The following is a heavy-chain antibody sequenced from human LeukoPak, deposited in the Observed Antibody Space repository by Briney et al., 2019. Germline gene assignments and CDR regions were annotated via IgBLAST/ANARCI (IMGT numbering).Heavy chain of an antibody. D-gene: IGHD6-13*01. CDR1: GGSISSYY. CDR3: ARLGIITAAGSNDY. J-gene: IGHJ4*02. CDR2: IYYSGST. V-gene: IGHV4-59*01. Sequence: SEPLSLTCTVSGGSISSYYWSWIRQPPGKGLEWIGYIYYSGSTNYNPSLKSRVTISVDTSKNQFSLKLSSVTAADTAVYYCARLGIITAAGSNDYWGQGTMVTVSS.